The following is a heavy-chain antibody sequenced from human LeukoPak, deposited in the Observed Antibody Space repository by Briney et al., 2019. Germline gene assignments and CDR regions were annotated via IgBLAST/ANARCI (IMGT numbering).Heavy chain of an antibody. CDR3: ARDYRAVPIDY. CDR1: GFTFSSYS. J-gene: IGHJ4*02. Sequence: GGSLRLSCAASGFTFSSYSMNWVRQAPGKGLEWVSSISSSSSSYIYYADSVKGRFTISRDNAKNSLYLQMNSLRAEDTAVYYCARDYRAVPIDYWGQGTLVTVSS. V-gene: IGHV3-21*01. D-gene: IGHD6-19*01. CDR2: ISSSSSSYI.